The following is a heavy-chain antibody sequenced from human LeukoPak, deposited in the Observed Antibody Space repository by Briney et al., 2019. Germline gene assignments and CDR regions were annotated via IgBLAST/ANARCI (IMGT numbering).Heavy chain of an antibody. CDR2: INPNSGGT. CDR3: ARARSPSSGYLLRDHNWFDP. Sequence: ASVKFSCKASGYTFTGYYMHCVRQAPGQGLEWMGWINPNSGGTNYAQKFQGRVTMTRDTSISTAYMELSSLRSEDTAVYYCARARSPSSGYLLRDHNWFDPWGQGTLVTVSS. J-gene: IGHJ5*02. D-gene: IGHD3-22*01. V-gene: IGHV1-2*02. CDR1: GYTFTGYY.